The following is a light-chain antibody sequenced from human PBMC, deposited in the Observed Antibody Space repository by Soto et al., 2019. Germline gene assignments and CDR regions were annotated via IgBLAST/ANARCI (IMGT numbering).Light chain of an antibody. CDR1: QSVSSD. CDR2: GAS. J-gene: IGKJ1*01. CDR3: QQYNNWPWT. V-gene: IGKV3-15*01. Sequence: ETLMTQSPATLSVSPGEGVTLSCRASQSVSSDLAWYHQKPGQAPRLLIYGASTRATGIPARFSGSGSGTEFTLTINSLQSEDFAVYYCQQYNNWPWTFGQGTKVDI.